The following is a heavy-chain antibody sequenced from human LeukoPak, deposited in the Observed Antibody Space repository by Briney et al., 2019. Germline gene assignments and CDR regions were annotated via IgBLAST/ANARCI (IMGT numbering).Heavy chain of an antibody. V-gene: IGHV4-38-2*02. J-gene: IGHJ3*02. Sequence: SETLSLTCAVSGYSISSGYYWGWIRQPPGKGVEGIGSIYHSGTTYYHPSLKSRVTISVDTSKNQFSLKLSSVTAADTAVYYCARENSSGYYSDAFDIWGQGTMVTVSS. CDR3: ARENSSGYYSDAFDI. CDR2: IYHSGTT. D-gene: IGHD3-22*01. CDR1: GYSISSGYY.